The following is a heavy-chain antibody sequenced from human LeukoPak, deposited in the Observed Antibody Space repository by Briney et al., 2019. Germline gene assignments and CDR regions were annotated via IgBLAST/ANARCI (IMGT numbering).Heavy chain of an antibody. CDR3: ARGRHIAL. D-gene: IGHD2-21*01. CDR2: IEGDGNKK. V-gene: IGHV3-7*01. J-gene: IGHJ1*01. Sequence: GGSLRLSCAASGFTLDKYWMNWVRQAPGKGLEWVANIEGDGNKKNYVDSVKSRFTISRDNVKNSLYLQMDSLRAEDTAVYYCARGRHIALWGQGTLVTVSS. CDR1: GFTLDKYW.